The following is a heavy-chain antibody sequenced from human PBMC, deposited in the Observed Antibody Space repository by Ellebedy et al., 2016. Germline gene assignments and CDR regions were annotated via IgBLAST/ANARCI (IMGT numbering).Heavy chain of an antibody. V-gene: IGHV4-59*01. Sequence: SETLSLTCTVSGGSISSYYWSWIRQPPGKGLEWIGYIFYSGSTNYSPSLKSRVTISLDTSKNHFSLKLSSVTSADTAVYYCANSYYDFWSGYYGWFDPWGQGTLVTVSS. J-gene: IGHJ5*02. D-gene: IGHD3-3*01. CDR1: GGSISSYY. CDR3: ANSYYDFWSGYYGWFDP. CDR2: IFYSGST.